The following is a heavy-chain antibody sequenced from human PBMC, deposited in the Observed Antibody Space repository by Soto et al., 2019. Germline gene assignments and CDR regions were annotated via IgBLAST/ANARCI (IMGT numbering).Heavy chain of an antibody. Sequence: GGSLRLSCAASGFPFSSYVMSWVRQAPGKGLEWVSGISGGGSNTFYADYVKGRFTISRDNSKNTLLLQLNSLGAEDTAVYYCAKDSNKYSSSLRGRYFDYWGQGIGVTVSS. J-gene: IGHJ4*02. CDR1: GFPFSSYV. V-gene: IGHV3-23*01. CDR2: ISGGGSNT. D-gene: IGHD4-4*01. CDR3: AKDSNKYSSSLRGRYFDY.